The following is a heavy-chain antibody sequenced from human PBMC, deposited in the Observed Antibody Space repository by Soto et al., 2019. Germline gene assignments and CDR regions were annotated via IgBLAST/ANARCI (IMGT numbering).Heavy chain of an antibody. CDR2: INPNSGGT. Sequence: QVQLVQSGAEVKKPGASVKVSCKASGYTFTGYYMHWVRQAPGQGLEWMEWINPNSGGTNYAQKFQGWVTRTRDTSIITDYMELSRLRSDDTAVYYCARGSQDSSGCYHPHDFDYWGQGTLVTVSS. D-gene: IGHD6-19*01. CDR3: ARGSQDSSGCYHPHDFDY. V-gene: IGHV1-2*04. CDR1: GYTFTGYY. J-gene: IGHJ4*02.